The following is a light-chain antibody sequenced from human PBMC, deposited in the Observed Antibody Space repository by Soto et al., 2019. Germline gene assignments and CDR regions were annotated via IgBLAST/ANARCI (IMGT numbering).Light chain of an antibody. Sequence: ELVLTQSPATLSLSPGERATLSCRASQSVDSYLAWYQQKPGQDPRLLIYDESNRATGIPARFSGSGSGTDFTLTISSLEPEDFAVYYCQQRSNLITVGQGTRVEI. V-gene: IGKV3-11*01. CDR2: DES. CDR1: QSVDSY. J-gene: IGKJ5*01. CDR3: QQRSNLIT.